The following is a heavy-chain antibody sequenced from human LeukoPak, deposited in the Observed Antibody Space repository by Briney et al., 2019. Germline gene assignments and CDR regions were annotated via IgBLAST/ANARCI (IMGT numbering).Heavy chain of an antibody. Sequence: SETLSLTCTVSGGSISRNYWSWIRKTPGKGLQLIGYIYYTGSINYNPSLKSRDTISVDTSKNQFSLRLSSVTAADTAVYYCARALGSVGYVYFDYWGQGTLVTVSS. D-gene: IGHD5-12*01. J-gene: IGHJ4*02. CDR3: ARALGSVGYVYFDY. CDR1: GGSISRNY. CDR2: IYYTGSI. V-gene: IGHV4-59*01.